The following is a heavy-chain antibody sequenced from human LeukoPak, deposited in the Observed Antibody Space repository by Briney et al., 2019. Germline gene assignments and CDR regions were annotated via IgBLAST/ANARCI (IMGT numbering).Heavy chain of an antibody. CDR1: GFTFSSYS. J-gene: IGHJ3*02. CDR3: ARDGGSLRAFDI. D-gene: IGHD1-26*01. V-gene: IGHV3-21*01. Sequence: GWSLRLSCAASGFTFSSYSMNWVRQAPGRGLEWVSSISSSSSYIYYADSVKGRFTITRDNAKNSLYLQMNSLRAEDTAEYYCARDGGSLRAFDIWGQGTMVTVSS. CDR2: ISSSSSYI.